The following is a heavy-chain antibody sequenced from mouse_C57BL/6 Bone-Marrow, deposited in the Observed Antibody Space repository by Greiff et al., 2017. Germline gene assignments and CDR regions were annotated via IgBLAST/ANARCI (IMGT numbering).Heavy chain of an antibody. Sequence: QVHVKQPGTELVKPGASVKLSCKASGYTFTSYWMHWVKQRPGQGLEWIGNLNPSNGGTNYNEKFKSKATLTVDKSSSTAYMQLSSLTSEDSAVYYCARWGLRSVATGFAYWGQGTLVTVSA. CDR1: GYTFTSYW. J-gene: IGHJ3*01. V-gene: IGHV1-53*01. D-gene: IGHD1-1*01. CDR3: ARWGLRSVATGFAY. CDR2: LNPSNGGT.